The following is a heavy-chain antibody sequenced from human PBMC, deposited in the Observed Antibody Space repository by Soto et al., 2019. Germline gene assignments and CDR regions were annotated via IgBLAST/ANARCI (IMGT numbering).Heavy chain of an antibody. J-gene: IGHJ4*02. Sequence: QVQLIQSGPEVRKPGASVKVSCKTSGYTFTDYGISWVRQAPGQGLEWMGWISTAPADIGYAQKFQGRVTMTKDTSTSTSVMELRSLRSDDTAIYYCARYLAYRREYWGQGTQVTGSS. V-gene: IGHV1-18*01. CDR1: GYTFTDYG. D-gene: IGHD3-10*01. CDR3: ARYLAYRREY. CDR2: ISTAPADI.